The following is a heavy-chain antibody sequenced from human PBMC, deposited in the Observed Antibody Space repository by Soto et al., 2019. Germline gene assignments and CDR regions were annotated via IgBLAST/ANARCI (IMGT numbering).Heavy chain of an antibody. D-gene: IGHD3-3*01. CDR3: AKDRVTFLEWNPYGMDV. CDR1: GFTFSSYA. Sequence: GGSLRLSCAASGFTFSSYAISWVRQAPGKGLEWVSAISGSGGSTYYADSVKGRFTISRDNSKNTLYLQMNSLTAEDTAVYYCAKDRVTFLEWNPYGMDVWGQGTKVTVSS. CDR2: ISGSGGST. J-gene: IGHJ6*01. V-gene: IGHV3-23*01.